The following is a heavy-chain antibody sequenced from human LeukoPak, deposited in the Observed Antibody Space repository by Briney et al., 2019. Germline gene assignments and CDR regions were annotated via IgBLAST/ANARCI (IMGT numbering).Heavy chain of an antibody. CDR1: GGSTSTYY. V-gene: IGHV4-59*01. D-gene: IGHD3/OR15-3a*01. J-gene: IGHJ6*02. CDR2: VYYSGST. Sequence: SSETLSLTCTVSGGSTSTYYWTWIRQSPGKGLEWIGNVYYSGSTNYNPALKSRVTISVDTSKNQFSLKLSSVSAADTAVYYCARGTSRYYYYGMDVWGQGTTVTVSS. CDR3: ARGTSRYYYYGMDV.